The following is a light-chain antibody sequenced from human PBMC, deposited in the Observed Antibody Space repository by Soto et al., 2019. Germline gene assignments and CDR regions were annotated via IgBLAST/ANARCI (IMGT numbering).Light chain of an antibody. J-gene: IGLJ2*01. CDR2: EVS. CDR3: SSYTSSRTLV. V-gene: IGLV2-14*01. CDR1: SSDIGTYNY. Sequence: QSALTQPASVSGSPGQSITISCTGTSSDIGTYNYVSWYQQHPGKAPKLMFYEVSNRPSGVSSRFSGSRSGNTASLTISGLQAEDEADYYCSSYTSSRTLVFGGGTKLTVL.